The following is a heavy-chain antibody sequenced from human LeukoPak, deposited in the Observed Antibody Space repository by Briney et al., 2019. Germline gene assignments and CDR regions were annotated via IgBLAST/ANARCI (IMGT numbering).Heavy chain of an antibody. J-gene: IGHJ5*02. CDR2: INHSGST. Sequence: SETLSLTCAVYGGSFSGYYWSWIRQPPGKGLEWIGEINHSGSTNYNPSLKSRVTISVDRSKNQFSLKLSSVTAADTAVYYCARERHATLGGWFDPWGQGTLVTVSS. V-gene: IGHV4-34*01. CDR3: ARERHATLGGWFDP. CDR1: GGSFSGYY. D-gene: IGHD2-15*01.